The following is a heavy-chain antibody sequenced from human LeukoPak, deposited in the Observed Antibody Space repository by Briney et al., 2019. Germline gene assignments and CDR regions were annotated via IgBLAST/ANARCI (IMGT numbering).Heavy chain of an antibody. CDR1: GFTFSSYS. Sequence: PGGSLRLSCAASGFTFSSYSMNWVRQAPGKGLEWVSYISSSSSTIYYADSVKGRFTISRDNAKNSLYLQMNSLRAEDTAVYYCAREEEVSVGAVDYWGQGTLVTVSS. CDR3: AREEEVSVGAVDY. J-gene: IGHJ4*02. D-gene: IGHD1-26*01. V-gene: IGHV3-48*04. CDR2: ISSSSSTI.